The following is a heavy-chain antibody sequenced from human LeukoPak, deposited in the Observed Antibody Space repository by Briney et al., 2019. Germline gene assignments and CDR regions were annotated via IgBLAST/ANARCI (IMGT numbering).Heavy chain of an antibody. CDR2: IYYSGST. D-gene: IGHD2-2*01. CDR1: GGSISSSSYY. V-gene: IGHV4-39*07. CDR3: ASFPLVVPAAQSHPFDY. J-gene: IGHJ4*02. Sequence: PSETLSLTCTVSGGSISSSSYYWGWIRQPPGKGLEWIGSIYYSGSTYYNPSLKSRVTISVDTSKNQFSLKLSSVTAADTAVYYCASFPLVVPAAQSHPFDYWGQGTLVTVSS.